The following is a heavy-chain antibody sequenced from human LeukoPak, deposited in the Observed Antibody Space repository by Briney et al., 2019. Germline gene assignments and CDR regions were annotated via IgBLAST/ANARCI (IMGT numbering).Heavy chain of an antibody. D-gene: IGHD4/OR15-4a*01. CDR2: ISGSDSKT. CDR3: AKDAANYPFFFDF. Sequence: PGGSLRVSCAASGFTFTNYAMTWVRQAPGKGLEWVSSISGSDSKTYYADSVKGRFTISRDNAKNTVYLQMNSLRAEDTAIYYCAKDAANYPFFFDFWGQGTPVTVSS. J-gene: IGHJ4*02. CDR1: GFTFTNYA. V-gene: IGHV3-23*01.